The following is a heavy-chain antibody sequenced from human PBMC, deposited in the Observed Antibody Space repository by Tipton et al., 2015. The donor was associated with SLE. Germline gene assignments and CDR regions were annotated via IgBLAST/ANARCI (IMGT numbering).Heavy chain of an antibody. V-gene: IGHV4-59*08. CDR3: VRQPSSPGSVDY. Sequence: TLSLTCTVSGGSISSHFWSWIRQPPGKGLEWIGYLYYSGGTNYNPSLKSRVTISVDTSKNQFSLQLSSVTAADTAVYNCVRQPSSPGSVDYWGQGTLVTVSS. CDR2: LYYSGGT. J-gene: IGHJ4*02. D-gene: IGHD3-10*01. CDR1: GGSISSHF.